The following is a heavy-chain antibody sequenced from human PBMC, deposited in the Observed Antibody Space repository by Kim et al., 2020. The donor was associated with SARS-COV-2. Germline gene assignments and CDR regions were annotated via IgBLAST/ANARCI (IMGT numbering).Heavy chain of an antibody. CDR2: INHSGST. J-gene: IGHJ4*02. CDR1: GGSFSGYY. CDR3: ARTFYPPWCSSTSCRKYYFDY. Sequence: SETLSLTCAVYGGSFSGYYWSWIRQPPGKGLEWIGEINHSGSTNYNPSLKSRVTISVDTSKNQFSLKLSSVTAADTAVYYCARTFYPPWCSSTSCRKYYFDYWGQGTLVTVSS. D-gene: IGHD2-2*01. V-gene: IGHV4-34*01.